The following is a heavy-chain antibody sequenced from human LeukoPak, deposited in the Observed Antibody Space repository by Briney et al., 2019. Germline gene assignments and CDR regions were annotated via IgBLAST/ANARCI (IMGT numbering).Heavy chain of an antibody. CDR1: GFAFNTFA. CDR3: ARDQSPHYYDSSGYGAFNL. CDR2: ISASGSRT. J-gene: IGHJ3*01. V-gene: IGHV3-23*01. D-gene: IGHD3-22*01. Sequence: PGGTLRLSCVPSGFAFNTFAMNWVRQAPGKGLEWVSRISASGSRTYYGKSVKGRFTISRDNSKNTLFLQMNNLRGDDTARYFCARDQSPHYYDSSGYGAFNLWGQGTMVTVSS.